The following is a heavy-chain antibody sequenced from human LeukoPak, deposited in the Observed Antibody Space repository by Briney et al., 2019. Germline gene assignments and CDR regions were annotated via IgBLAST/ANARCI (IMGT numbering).Heavy chain of an antibody. CDR2: TRGRGGRT. V-gene: IGHV3-23*01. Sequence: GGSLRLFCAASGFHLSIYAMSWVRQAPAKGLARDPATRGRGGRTYYADSVKGRLTISRDNSENTLHLQTNSLRAGDTAVHDCAKDLCGGDCYPVDYWGQGTLVTVSS. CDR1: GFHLSIYA. D-gene: IGHD2-21*02. J-gene: IGHJ4*02. CDR3: AKDLCGGDCYPVDY.